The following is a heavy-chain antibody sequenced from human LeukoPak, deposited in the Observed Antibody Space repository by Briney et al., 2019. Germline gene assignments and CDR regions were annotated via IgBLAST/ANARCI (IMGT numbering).Heavy chain of an antibody. CDR3: ARDRYSSSPNWFDP. J-gene: IGHJ5*02. CDR2: ISAYNGNT. Sequence: VASVKVSCKASGYTFTSYGISWVRQAPGQGLEWMGWISAYNGNTNYAQKLQGRVTMTTDTSTSTAYMELRSLRSDDTAVYYCARDRYSSSPNWFDPWAREPWSLSPQ. CDR1: GYTFTSYG. D-gene: IGHD6-13*01. V-gene: IGHV1-18*01.